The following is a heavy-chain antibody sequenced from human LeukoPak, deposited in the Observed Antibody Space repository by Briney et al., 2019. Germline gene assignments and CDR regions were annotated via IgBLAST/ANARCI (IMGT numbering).Heavy chain of an antibody. CDR1: GFTFSSYS. CDR3: ARDVSSYDSSGLHG. D-gene: IGHD3-22*01. V-gene: IGHV3-48*04. CDR2: ISSSSSTK. J-gene: IGHJ4*02. Sequence: GGSLRLSCAASGFTFSSYSMNWVRQAPGKGLEWVSYISSSSSTKYYADSVKGRFTISRDNAKNSLYLQMNSLRAEDTAVYYCARDVSSYDSSGLHGWGQGTLVTVSS.